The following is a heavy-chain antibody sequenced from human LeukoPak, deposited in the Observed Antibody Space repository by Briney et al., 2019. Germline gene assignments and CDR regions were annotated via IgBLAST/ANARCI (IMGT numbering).Heavy chain of an antibody. J-gene: IGHJ5*02. CDR1: GGSISSSGYY. CDR2: IYYSGST. D-gene: IGHD6-13*01. CDR3: AREGDGTFDP. Sequence: SETLSLTCTVSGGSISSSGYYWGWIRQPPGKGLEWIGYIYYSGSTNYNPSLKSRVTISVDTSKNQFSLKLSSVTAADTAVYYCAREGDGTFDPWGQGTLVTVPS. V-gene: IGHV4-61*08.